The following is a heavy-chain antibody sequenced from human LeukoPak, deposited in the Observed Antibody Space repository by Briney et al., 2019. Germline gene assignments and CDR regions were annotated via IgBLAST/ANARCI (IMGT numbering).Heavy chain of an antibody. CDR1: GFTFSSYG. CDR2: ISFDGSKN. Sequence: PGRSLRLSCAASGFTFSSYGMHWVRQAPGKGLEWVAVISFDGSKNYYEDSVKGRFTISRDNSKNTLYVQMNSLRAEDTAVYYCAKDLWYCSGGSCYTFDYWGQGTLVTVSS. J-gene: IGHJ4*02. D-gene: IGHD2-15*01. V-gene: IGHV3-30*18. CDR3: AKDLWYCSGGSCYTFDY.